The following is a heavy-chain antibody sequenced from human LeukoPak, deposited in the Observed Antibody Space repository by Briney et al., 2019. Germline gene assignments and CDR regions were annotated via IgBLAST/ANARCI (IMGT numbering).Heavy chain of an antibody. J-gene: IGHJ4*02. V-gene: IGHV3-30*02. Sequence: GGSLRLSSAASGFTFSSYVMHWVRQAPGKGLEWVAFIRYDGSNKYYADSVKGRFTISRDNSKNTLYLQMNSLRAEDTAVYYCAKDQGGSYFGSAFDYWGQGTLVTVSS. CDR1: GFTFSSYV. CDR3: AKDQGGSYFGSAFDY. D-gene: IGHD1-26*01. CDR2: IRYDGSNK.